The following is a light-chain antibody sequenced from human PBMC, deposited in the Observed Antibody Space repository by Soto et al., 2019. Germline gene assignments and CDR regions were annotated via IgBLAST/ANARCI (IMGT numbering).Light chain of an antibody. J-gene: IGKJ3*01. CDR2: GAS. Sequence: EMVLTQSPGILSLSPGDRATLSCRASQSVGSSYLAWYQQKPGQPPRLLFYGASNRAAGIPDRFRGSGSGTDFTLTISRLEPEDFAVYYCHQYGSSPEFTFGPGTKVDI. CDR1: QSVGSSY. CDR3: HQYGSSPEFT. V-gene: IGKV3-20*01.